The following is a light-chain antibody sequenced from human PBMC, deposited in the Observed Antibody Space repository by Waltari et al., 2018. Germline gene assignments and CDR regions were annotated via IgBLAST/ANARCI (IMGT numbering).Light chain of an antibody. J-gene: IGLJ3*02. V-gene: IGLV3-27*01. CDR3: YSATDNNLRV. CDR1: LLSTKY. CDR2: KPR. Sequence: SYELPQPSSVSVSPAQTSRITCSGYLLSTKYARWFLQRPGQAPVLVIYKPRSWPSGIPERFSGSSSGTTVILTISGAQVEDEADYYCYSATDNNLRVFGGGTKLTVL.